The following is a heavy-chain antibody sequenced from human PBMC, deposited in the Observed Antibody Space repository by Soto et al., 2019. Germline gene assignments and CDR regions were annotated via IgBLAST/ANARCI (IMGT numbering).Heavy chain of an antibody. Sequence: GGSLRLSCAASGFAFSSYAMHWVRQAPGKGLEWVAVISYDGSNKYYADSVKGRFTISRDNSKNTLYLQMNSLRAEDTAVYYCARGPGVVVPAAIPFSYWGQGTLVTVSS. V-gene: IGHV3-30-3*01. CDR3: ARGPGVVVPAAIPFSY. CDR2: ISYDGSNK. J-gene: IGHJ4*02. CDR1: GFAFSSYA. D-gene: IGHD2-2*02.